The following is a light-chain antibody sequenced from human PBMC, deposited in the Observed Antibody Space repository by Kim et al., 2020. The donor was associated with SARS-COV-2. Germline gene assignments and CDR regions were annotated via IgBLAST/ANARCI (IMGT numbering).Light chain of an antibody. CDR1: QSISSW. V-gene: IGKV1-5*01. Sequence: PSASVVARVTITCRAIQSISSWLAWYQQKPGKAPKLLIYDASSLESGVPSRFSGSGSGTEFTLTISSLQPDDFATYYCQQYNSWTFGQGTKVDIK. CDR2: DAS. J-gene: IGKJ1*01. CDR3: QQYNSWT.